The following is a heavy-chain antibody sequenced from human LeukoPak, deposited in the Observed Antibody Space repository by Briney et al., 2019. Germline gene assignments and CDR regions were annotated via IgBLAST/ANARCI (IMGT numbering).Heavy chain of an antibody. Sequence: GGSLRLSCAASGFTFSSYWMSWVRQAPGKGLEWVANIKQDGSEKYYVDSVKGRFTISRDNAKNSLYLQMNSLRAEDTAVYYCARGGRVGAIGVNGAKYWGQGTLVTVSS. V-gene: IGHV3-7*04. CDR3: ARGGRVGAIGVNGAKY. J-gene: IGHJ4*02. D-gene: IGHD1-26*01. CDR2: IKQDGSEK. CDR1: GFTFSSYW.